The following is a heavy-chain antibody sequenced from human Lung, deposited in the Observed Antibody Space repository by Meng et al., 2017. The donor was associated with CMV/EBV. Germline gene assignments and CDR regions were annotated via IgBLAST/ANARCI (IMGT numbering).Heavy chain of an antibody. J-gene: IGHJ4*02. CDR2: ISKSGLAI. CDR3: ARMGRSEAIDD. V-gene: IGHV3-48*03. Sequence: GEALKTSCAASGFIFSSYEMNLVRQPPGKGREWVSYISKSGLAIYYGDPVKGRSTISRDNAKNSLYLQMNSLRAEDTAVYYCARMGRSEAIDDWGQGTLVTVSS. CDR1: GFIFSSYE. D-gene: IGHD1-26*01.